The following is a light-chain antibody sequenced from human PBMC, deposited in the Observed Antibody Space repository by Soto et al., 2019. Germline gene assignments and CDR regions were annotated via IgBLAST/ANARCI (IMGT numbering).Light chain of an antibody. CDR1: QTVDNF. V-gene: IGKV3-11*01. J-gene: IGKJ5*01. Sequence: EIFLTQSPVIVSLSPGEKATPSCRASQTVDNFLAWYQLKPGKAPRLLIYDATKRASGIPVRFTGSGSGTDFILTISNIEAEDVAIYYCQQRKKWPPITFGQGTRLEI. CDR2: DAT. CDR3: QQRKKWPPIT.